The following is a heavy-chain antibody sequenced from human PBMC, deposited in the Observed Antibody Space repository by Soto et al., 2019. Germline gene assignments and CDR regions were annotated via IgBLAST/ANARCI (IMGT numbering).Heavy chain of an antibody. D-gene: IGHD3-22*01. CDR1: GGSISNISYY. V-gene: IGHV4-39*02. CDR2: IYYSGST. CDR3: ARDRTIIITMIVVVITLFFDY. J-gene: IGHJ4*02. Sequence: PSETLSLTCTVSGGSISNISYYWGWIRQPPGKGLEWIGSIYYSGSTYYNPPLKSRVTISVDTSKNQFSLKLSSVTAADTAVYYCARDRTIIITMIVVVITLFFDYWGQGTLVTVSS.